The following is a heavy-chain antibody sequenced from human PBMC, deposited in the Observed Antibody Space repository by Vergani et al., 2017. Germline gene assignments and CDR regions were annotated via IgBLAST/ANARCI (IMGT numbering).Heavy chain of an antibody. CDR2: INAGNGNT. CDR3: AGLQVIVGATAGAFDI. Sequence: QVQLVQSGAEVKKPGASVKVSCKASGYTFTSYAMHWVRQAPGQRLEWMGWINAGNGNTKYSQKFQGRVTSTRDRSAITAYMEPSSLRSEDTAVYYCAGLQVIVGATAGAFDIWGQGTMVTVSS. V-gene: IGHV1-3*01. CDR1: GYTFTSYA. J-gene: IGHJ3*02. D-gene: IGHD1-26*01.